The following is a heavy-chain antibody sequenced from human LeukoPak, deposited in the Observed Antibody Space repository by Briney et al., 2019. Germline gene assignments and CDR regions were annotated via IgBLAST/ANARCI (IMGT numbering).Heavy chain of an antibody. V-gene: IGHV4-59*01. CDR2: IYYSGST. Sequence: PSETLSLTCTVSGGSISSYYWSWIRQPPGKGLEWIGYIYYSGSTNYNPSLKSRVTISVDTSKNQFPLKLSSVTAADTAVYYCASGGYCSGGSCYSRTFLDYWGQGTLVTVSS. CDR3: ASGGYCSGGSCYSRTFLDY. D-gene: IGHD2-15*01. J-gene: IGHJ4*02. CDR1: GGSISSYY.